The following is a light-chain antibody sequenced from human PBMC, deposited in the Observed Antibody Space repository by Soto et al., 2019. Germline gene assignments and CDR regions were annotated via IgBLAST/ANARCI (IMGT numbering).Light chain of an antibody. CDR1: SSNVGGNP. V-gene: IGLV1-44*01. Sequence: QAVVTQPPSASGTPGQRVTISCSGSSSNVGGNPVNWYQHVPTTAPKLLIYTNTQRPSGVPDRFSGSKSGTSASLAISGLPSEDDADYYCASWDDSLNGPVFGTGTKVTVL. CDR3: ASWDDSLNGPV. J-gene: IGLJ1*01. CDR2: TNT.